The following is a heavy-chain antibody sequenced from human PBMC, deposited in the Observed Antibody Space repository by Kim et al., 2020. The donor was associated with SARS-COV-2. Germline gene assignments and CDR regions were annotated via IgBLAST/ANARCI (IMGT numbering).Heavy chain of an antibody. CDR3: ARVTSFFDY. D-gene: IGHD3-16*01. Sequence: GSTYYNPALKSRVTISVDTSKNQFSLKLSSVTATDTAVYYCARVTSFFDYWGQGTLVTVSS. CDR2: GST. J-gene: IGHJ4*02. V-gene: IGHV4-30-2*04.